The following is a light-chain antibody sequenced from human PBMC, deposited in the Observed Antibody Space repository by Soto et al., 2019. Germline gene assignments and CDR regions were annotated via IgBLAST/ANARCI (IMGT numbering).Light chain of an antibody. Sequence: DIQMTQSPSSQSASVGDGVTITWWASQSISSNLNWYQQKPGQAPKLLIYAASSLQSGVPSRFSGSGSGTDFTLTINSLQPEDFATYYCQQSYSAPRTFGQGTTGDIK. CDR3: QQSYSAPRT. V-gene: IGKV1-39*01. CDR1: QSISSN. J-gene: IGKJ1*01. CDR2: AAS.